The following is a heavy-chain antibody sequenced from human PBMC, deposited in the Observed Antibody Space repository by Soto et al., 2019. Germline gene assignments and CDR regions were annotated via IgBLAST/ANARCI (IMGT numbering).Heavy chain of an antibody. Sequence: QVQLVESGGGVVQPGRSLRLSCAASGFTFSSYAMHWVRQAPGKGLEWVAVISYDGSNKYYADSVKGRFTISRDNSKNTLYLQMNSLRAEDTAGYYCARTDSSCYYYYYYYGMDVWGQGTTVTVSS. CDR2: ISYDGSNK. V-gene: IGHV3-30-3*01. D-gene: IGHD3-22*01. J-gene: IGHJ6*02. CDR3: ARTDSSCYYYYYYYGMDV. CDR1: GFTFSSYA.